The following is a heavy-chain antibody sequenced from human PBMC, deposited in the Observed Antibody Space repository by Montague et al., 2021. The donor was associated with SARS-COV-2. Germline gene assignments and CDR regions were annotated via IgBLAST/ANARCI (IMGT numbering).Heavy chain of an antibody. CDR3: ARTYYDILTGYYNRGAFDI. CDR1: GGSISSYY. D-gene: IGHD3-9*01. V-gene: IGHV4-59*08. CDR2: IYYSGST. J-gene: IGHJ3*02. Sequence: SETLSLTCTVSGGSISSYYWSWVRQPPGKGLEWIGYIYYSGSTNYNPSLKSRVTISVDTSKNQFSLKLSSVTAADTAVYYCARTYYDILTGYYNRGAFDIGGQGTMGTVSS.